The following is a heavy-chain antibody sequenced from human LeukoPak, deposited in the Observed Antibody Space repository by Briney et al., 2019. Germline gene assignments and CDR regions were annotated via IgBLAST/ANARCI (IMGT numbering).Heavy chain of an antibody. D-gene: IGHD3-10*01. V-gene: IGHV3-53*01. J-gene: IGHJ4*02. CDR3: ARFSIWFGELLDY. CDR1: GFTFSDYY. CDR2: IYSGGST. Sequence: GGSLRLSCATSGFTFSDYYMSWVRQAPGKGLEWVSVIYSGGSTYYADSVKGRFTISRDNSKNTLYLQMNSLRAEDTAVYYCARFSIWFGELLDYWGQGTLVTVSS.